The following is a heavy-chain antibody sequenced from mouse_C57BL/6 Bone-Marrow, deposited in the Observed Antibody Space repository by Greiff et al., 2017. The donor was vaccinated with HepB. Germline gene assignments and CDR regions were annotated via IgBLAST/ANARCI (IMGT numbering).Heavy chain of an antibody. CDR2: INPSSGYT. J-gene: IGHJ2*01. D-gene: IGHD1-1*01. Sequence: QVQLQQSGAELARPGASVKMSCKASGYTFTSYTMHWVNQRPGQGLEWIGYINPSSGYTKYNQKFKDKATLTADKSSSTAYMQLSSLTSEDSAVYYCASNRATVVYFDYWGQGTTLTVSS. CDR3: ASNRATVVYFDY. V-gene: IGHV1-4*01. CDR1: GYTFTSYT.